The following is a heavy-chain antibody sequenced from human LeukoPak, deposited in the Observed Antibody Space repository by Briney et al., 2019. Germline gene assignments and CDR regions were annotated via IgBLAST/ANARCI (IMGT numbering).Heavy chain of an antibody. CDR3: ARDGTGTTDFDY. J-gene: IGHJ4*02. CDR2: IYYSGST. D-gene: IGHD1/OR15-1a*01. CDR1: GGSISSYY. Sequence: TPSETLSLTCTVSGGSISSYYWSWIRQPPGKGLEWIGYIYYSGSTNYNPSLKSRVTISVDTSKNQFSLKLSSVTAADTAVYYCARDGTGTTDFDYWGQGTLVTVSS. V-gene: IGHV4-59*01.